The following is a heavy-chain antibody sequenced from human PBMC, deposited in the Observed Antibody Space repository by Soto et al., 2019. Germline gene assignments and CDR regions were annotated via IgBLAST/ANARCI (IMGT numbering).Heavy chain of an antibody. V-gene: IGHV3-21*01. D-gene: IGHD3-10*01. J-gene: IGHJ5*02. CDR3: ARDRVTMVRGVTPYNWFDP. Sequence: GSLRLSCAASGFTFILYSMNWVRQAPGKGLEWVSSISSSSSYIYYADSVKGRFTISRDNAKNSLYLQMNSLRAEDTAVYYCARDRVTMVRGVTPYNWFDPWGQGTLVTVSS. CDR1: GFTFILYS. CDR2: ISSSSSYI.